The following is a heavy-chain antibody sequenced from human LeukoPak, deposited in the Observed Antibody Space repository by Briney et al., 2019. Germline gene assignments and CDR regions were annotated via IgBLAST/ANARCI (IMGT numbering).Heavy chain of an antibody. D-gene: IGHD2-2*01. CDR2: IYPGDSDT. CDR3: ARLRYCSSTSCYEHYGMDV. V-gene: IGHV5-51*01. CDR1: GYTFTHNW. J-gene: IGHJ6*02. Sequence: KRGESLKISCKVSGYTFTHNWIGWVRQMPGKGLEWMGIIYPGDSDTRYSPSFQGQVTISADKSISTAYLQWSSLKASDTALYYCARLRYCSSTSCYEHYGMDVWGQGTTVTVYS.